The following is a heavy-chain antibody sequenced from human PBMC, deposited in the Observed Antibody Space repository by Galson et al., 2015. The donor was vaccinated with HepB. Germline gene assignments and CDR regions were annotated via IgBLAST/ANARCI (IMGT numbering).Heavy chain of an antibody. Sequence: SLRLSCAASGFTFSSSWMHWVRQVPGKGLVWVSRINSIGSSTNYADSVKGRFTISRDNAKNTLYLQMNSLRAEDTAVYYCARETDSSAWYYDSWGQGTLVTVSS. D-gene: IGHD6-19*01. CDR2: INSIGSST. CDR3: ARETDSSAWYYDS. J-gene: IGHJ4*02. CDR1: GFTFSSSW. V-gene: IGHV3-74*01.